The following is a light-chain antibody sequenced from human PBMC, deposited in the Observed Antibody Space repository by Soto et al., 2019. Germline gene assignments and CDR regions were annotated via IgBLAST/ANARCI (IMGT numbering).Light chain of an antibody. CDR1: QSVGTT. J-gene: IGKJ1*01. CDR2: SAS. Sequence: EIVMTQSPVTLSVSPGERVTLSCRASQSVGTTVAWYQQKSGRAPRLLIYSASTRATGVPARFSGSASGTDFTLSITSLQSEDFGVYYCQQRSSWPRTFGQGTKVDIK. V-gene: IGKV3-15*01. CDR3: QQRSSWPRT.